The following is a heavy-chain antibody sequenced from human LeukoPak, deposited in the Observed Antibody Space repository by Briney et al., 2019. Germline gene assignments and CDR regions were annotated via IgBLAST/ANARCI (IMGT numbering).Heavy chain of an antibody. CDR3: AKTVSGSHSYQGGDY. CDR2: ISGSGGNT. D-gene: IGHD3-16*02. J-gene: IGHJ4*02. V-gene: IGHV3-23*01. CDR1: GFTFSSYA. Sequence: PAGGSLRLSCAASGFTFSSYAMSWVRHAPGKGLELVSAISGSGGNTYYADSVKGRFTMSRDNSKNTLYLQMNSLRAEDTAVYFCAKTVSGSHSYQGGDYWGQGTLVTVST.